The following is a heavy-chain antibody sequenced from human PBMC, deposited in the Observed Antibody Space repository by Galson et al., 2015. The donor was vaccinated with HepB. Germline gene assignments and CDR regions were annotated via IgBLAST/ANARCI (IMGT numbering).Heavy chain of an antibody. D-gene: IGHD3-3*01. CDR3: AKDLRFLETYGMDV. J-gene: IGHJ6*02. V-gene: IGHV3-23*01. CDR2: ISGSGGST. CDR1: GFTFSNYA. Sequence: SLRLSCAASGFTFSNYAMTWVRQAPGKGLQWVSVISGSGGSTFYADSVKGRFTISRDNSKNTLYLQVNSLRAEDTAVYYCAKDLRFLETYGMDVWGQGTPVTVSS.